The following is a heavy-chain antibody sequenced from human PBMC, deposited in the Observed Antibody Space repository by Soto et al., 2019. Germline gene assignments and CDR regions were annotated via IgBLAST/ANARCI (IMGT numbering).Heavy chain of an antibody. CDR2: IYYSGST. D-gene: IGHD4-4*01. CDR3: ARSGGLQHIDY. CDR1: CYSITSIIYY. V-gene: IGHV4-39*01. J-gene: IGHJ4*02. Sequence: SEILYLTCAFHCYSITSIIYYWGWIRQPPGKGLEWIGSIYYSGSTYYNPSLKSRVTISVDTSKNQFSLKLSSVTAADTAVHYCARSGGLQHIDYWGQG.